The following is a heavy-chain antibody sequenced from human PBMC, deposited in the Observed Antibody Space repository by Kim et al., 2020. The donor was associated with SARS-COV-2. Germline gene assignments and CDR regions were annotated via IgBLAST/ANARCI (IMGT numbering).Heavy chain of an antibody. Sequence: SETLSLTCNVSGGSISSSSYYWGWIRQPPGKGLEWIGSIYYSGSTYYNPSLKSRVTISVDTSKNQFSLKLSSVTAADTAVYYCARAGYSYGRDAFDIWGQGTMVTVSS. CDR1: GGSISSSSYY. V-gene: IGHV4-39*07. D-gene: IGHD5-18*01. CDR3: ARAGYSYGRDAFDI. CDR2: IYYSGST. J-gene: IGHJ3*02.